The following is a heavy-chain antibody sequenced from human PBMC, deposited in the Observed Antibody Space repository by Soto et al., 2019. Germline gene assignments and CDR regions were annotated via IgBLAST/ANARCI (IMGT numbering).Heavy chain of an antibody. D-gene: IGHD1-7*01. CDR1: GVTLSTYA. CDR2: LSGSGGGT. V-gene: IGHV3-23*01. CDR3: TRGPRPTSTGTGAF. Sequence: SLSLCCAGSGVTLSTYAMSWVRQAPGKGLEWVSGLSGSGGGTYYADSVKGRFTISRDNSKNTLYLQMNSLRVEDTGVYYCTRGPRPTSTGTGAFWGQGTLVTVSS. J-gene: IGHJ4*02.